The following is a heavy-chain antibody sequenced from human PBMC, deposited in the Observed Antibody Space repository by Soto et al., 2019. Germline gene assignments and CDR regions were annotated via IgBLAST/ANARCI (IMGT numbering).Heavy chain of an antibody. V-gene: IGHV1-18*01. J-gene: IGHJ6*03. CDR1: GYTFTSYG. CDR3: ARVGGDLYYYYYMDV. Sequence: ASVKVSCKASGYTFTSYGISWVRQAPGQGLEWMGWISAYNGNTNYAQKLQGRVTMTTDTSTSTAYMELRSLRSDDTAMYYCARVGGDLYYYYYMDVWGKGTTVTVSS. D-gene: IGHD2-21*02. CDR2: ISAYNGNT.